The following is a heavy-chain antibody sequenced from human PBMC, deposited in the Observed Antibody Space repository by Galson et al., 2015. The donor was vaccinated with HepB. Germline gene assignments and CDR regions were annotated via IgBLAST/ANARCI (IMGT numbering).Heavy chain of an antibody. CDR3: ARGALVVVVGANQNNWFDP. Sequence: QSGAEVKKPGASMKVSCKASGYTFTNYNINWVRQAPGQGLQWMGRISAYNGNTNYAQKFQGRVTMTTDTSTSTAYMELRRLTSDDTAVYYCARGALVVVVGANQNNWFDPWGQGTLVTVSS. V-gene: IGHV1-18*01. CDR1: GYTFTNYN. J-gene: IGHJ5*02. D-gene: IGHD2-15*01. CDR2: ISAYNGNT.